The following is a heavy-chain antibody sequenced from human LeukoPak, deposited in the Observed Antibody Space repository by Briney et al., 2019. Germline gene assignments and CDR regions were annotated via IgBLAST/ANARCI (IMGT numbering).Heavy chain of an antibody. CDR1: GFTFSSYA. CDR3: AEDCGGDCYVN. CDR2: ISSSSSTI. D-gene: IGHD2-21*02. J-gene: IGHJ4*02. Sequence: PGGSLRLSCAASGFTFSSYAMSWVRQAPGKGLEWVSYISSSSSTIYYADSVKGRFTISRDNAKNSLYLQMNSLRAEDTAVYYCAEDCGGDCYVNWGQGTLVTVSS. V-gene: IGHV3-48*01.